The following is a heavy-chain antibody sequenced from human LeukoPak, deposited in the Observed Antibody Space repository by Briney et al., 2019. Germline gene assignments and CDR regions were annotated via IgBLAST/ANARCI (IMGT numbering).Heavy chain of an antibody. D-gene: IGHD4-17*01. CDR2: IIPIFGTA. CDR3: ARFSTVTTRGGVFDY. Sequence: GSSVKVSCKASGGTFSSYAISWVRQAPGQGLEWMGGIIPIFGTANYAQKFQGRVTITTDESTSTAYMELSSLRSEDTAVYYCARFSTVTTRGGVFDYWGQGTLVTVSS. CDR1: GGTFSSYA. J-gene: IGHJ4*02. V-gene: IGHV1-69*05.